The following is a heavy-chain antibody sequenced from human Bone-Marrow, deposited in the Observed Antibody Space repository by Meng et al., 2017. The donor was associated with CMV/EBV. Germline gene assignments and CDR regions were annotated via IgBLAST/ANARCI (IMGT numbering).Heavy chain of an antibody. V-gene: IGHV3-30*02. J-gene: IGHJ5*02. CDR2: IRYDGSNK. CDR1: GFTFSSYG. D-gene: IGHD6-6*01. CDR3: ARAATRIAARRAAGNWFDP. Sequence: GESLKISCAVSGFTFSSYGMHWVRQAPGKGLEWVAFIRYDGSNKYYADSVKGRFTISRDNAKNTLYLQMNSLRAEDTAVYYCARAATRIAARRAAGNWFDPWGQGTLVTVSS.